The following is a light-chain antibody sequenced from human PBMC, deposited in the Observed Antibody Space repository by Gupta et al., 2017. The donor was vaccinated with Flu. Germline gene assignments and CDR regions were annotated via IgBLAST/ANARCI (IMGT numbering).Light chain of an antibody. CDR2: EDN. CDR3: QAEDSSNRV. J-gene: IGLJ3*02. V-gene: IGLV6-57*01. Sequence: NFMLTQPHSVSESPGKTVTIYCTRSSGSIASNYVQWYQQRPGTSPTIVIYEDNHSPSGVPDRFSGSIDSSSNSAALTIAGLQTEDDAYYYWQAEDSSNRVFGGGTKLTVL. CDR1: SGSIASNY.